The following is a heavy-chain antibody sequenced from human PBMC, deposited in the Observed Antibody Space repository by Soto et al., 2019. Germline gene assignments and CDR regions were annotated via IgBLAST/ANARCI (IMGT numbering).Heavy chain of an antibody. V-gene: IGHV1-2*04. CDR1: GYTFTGYY. Sequence: GASVKVSCKASGYTFTGYYMHWLRQAPGQGLEWMGWINPNSGGTNYAQKFQGWVTMTRDTSISTAYMELSRLRSDDTAVYYCARDSSSWYGYYYYGMDVWGQGTTVTVSS. CDR2: INPNSGGT. D-gene: IGHD6-13*01. J-gene: IGHJ6*02. CDR3: ARDSSSWYGYYYYGMDV.